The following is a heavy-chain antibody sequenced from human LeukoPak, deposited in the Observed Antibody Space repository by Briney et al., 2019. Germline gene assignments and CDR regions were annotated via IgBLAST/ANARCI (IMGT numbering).Heavy chain of an antibody. CDR3: ARPTGPPTAYGDCGPMYYYYYMDV. V-gene: IGHV1-2*02. D-gene: IGHD4-17*01. CDR2: INPNSGGT. Sequence: ASVKVSCKASGYTFTGYYMHWVRQAPGQGLEWMGWINPNSGGTNYAQKFQGRVTMTRDTSISTAYMELSRLRSDDTAVYYCARPTGPPTAYGDCGPMYYYYYMDVWGKGTTVTVSS. CDR1: GYTFTGYY. J-gene: IGHJ6*03.